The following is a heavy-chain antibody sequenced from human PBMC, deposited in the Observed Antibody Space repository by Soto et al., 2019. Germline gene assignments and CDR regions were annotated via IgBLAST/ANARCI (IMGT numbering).Heavy chain of an antibody. CDR2: IWYDGSNK. Sequence: GGSLRLSCAASGFTFSSYGMHWVRQAPGKGLEWVAVIWYDGSNKYYADSVKGRFTISRDNSKNTLYLQMNSLRAEDTAVYYFAIHRFTTYYDFWSGPLDYWGQGTLVTVSS. CDR1: GFTFSSYG. D-gene: IGHD3-3*01. CDR3: AIHRFTTYYDFWSGPLDY. V-gene: IGHV3-33*01. J-gene: IGHJ4*02.